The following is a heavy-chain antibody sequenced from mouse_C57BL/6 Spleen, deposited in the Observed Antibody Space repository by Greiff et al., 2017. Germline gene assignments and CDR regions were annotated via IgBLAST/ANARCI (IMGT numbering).Heavy chain of an antibody. V-gene: IGHV1-26*01. CDR1: GYTFTDYY. J-gene: IGHJ2*01. Sequence: VQLQQSGPELVKPGASVKISCKASGYTFTDYYMNWVKQSHGKSLEWIGDINPNNGGTSYNQKFKGKATLTVDKSSSTAYMELRSLTSEDSAVYYCARRFLLPYFDYWGQGTTLTVSS. D-gene: IGHD2-10*01. CDR3: ARRFLLPYFDY. CDR2: INPNNGGT.